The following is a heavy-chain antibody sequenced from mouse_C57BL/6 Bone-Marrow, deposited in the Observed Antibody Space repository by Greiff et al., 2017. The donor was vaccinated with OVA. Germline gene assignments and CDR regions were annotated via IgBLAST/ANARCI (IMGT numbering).Heavy chain of an antibody. CDR1: GFTFSSYG. Sequence: VQLKESGGDLVKPGGSLKLSCAASGFTFSSYGMSWVRQTPDKRLEWVATISSGGSYTYYPDSVKGRFTISRDNAKNTLHLQMSSLKSEDTAMYYCARHLYAYYFDYWGQGTTLTVSS. V-gene: IGHV5-6*01. D-gene: IGHD1-3*01. CDR3: ARHLYAYYFDY. CDR2: ISSGGSYT. J-gene: IGHJ2*01.